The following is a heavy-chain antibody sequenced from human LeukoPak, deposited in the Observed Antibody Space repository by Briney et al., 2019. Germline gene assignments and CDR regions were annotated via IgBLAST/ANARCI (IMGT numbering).Heavy chain of an antibody. J-gene: IGHJ4*02. CDR1: GCTFSRYW. CDR3: ARLDSSGGSCYVEY. D-gene: IGHD2-15*01. V-gene: IGHV3-74*03. CDR2: INSDGSRT. Sequence: PGGSLRLSCAASGCTFSRYWMDWVRQTPGKGLGWVSRINSDGSRTKYADSVKGRFTISRDNAKNTLDLQMSSLRAENTAVYYCARLDSSGGSCYVEYWGQGTLVTVSS.